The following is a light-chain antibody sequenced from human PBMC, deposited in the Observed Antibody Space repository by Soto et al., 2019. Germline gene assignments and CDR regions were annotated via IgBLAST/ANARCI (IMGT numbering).Light chain of an antibody. CDR3: SSYTSTSTLYV. CDR1: SSDIGGYNY. J-gene: IGLJ1*01. Sequence: QPASVSGSPGQSITISCTGTSSDIGGYNYVSWYQQLPGKVPKLIIYDVSNRPSGVSDRFSGSKSGNAASLTISGLQAEDEADYYCSSYTSTSTLYVFGTGTKLTVL. V-gene: IGLV2-14*03. CDR2: DVS.